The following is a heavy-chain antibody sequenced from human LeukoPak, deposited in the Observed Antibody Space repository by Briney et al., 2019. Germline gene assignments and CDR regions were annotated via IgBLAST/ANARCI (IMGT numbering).Heavy chain of an antibody. J-gene: IGHJ4*02. V-gene: IGHV1-8*01. CDR2: MNPNSGNT. CDR1: GYTFTSYD. Sequence: ASVKVSCKASGYTFTSYDINWVRQATGQGLEWMGWMNPNSGNTGYAQKFQGRVTMTRNTSISTAYMKLSSLRSEDTAVYYCARAYMTTVTTGGYWGQGTLVTVSS. D-gene: IGHD4-11*01. CDR3: ARAYMTTVTTGGY.